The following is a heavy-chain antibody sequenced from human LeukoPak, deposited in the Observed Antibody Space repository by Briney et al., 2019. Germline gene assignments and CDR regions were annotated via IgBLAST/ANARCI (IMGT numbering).Heavy chain of an antibody. Sequence: SETLSLTCTVSGGSISSSSYYWGWIRQPPGKGLEWIGSIYYSGSTYYNPSLKSRVTISVDTSKNQFSLKLSSVTAADTAVYYCARLRLGELSSFAYWGQGTLVTVSS. V-gene: IGHV4-39*07. D-gene: IGHD3-16*02. CDR2: IYYSGST. CDR1: GGSISSSSYY. J-gene: IGHJ4*02. CDR3: ARLRLGELSSFAY.